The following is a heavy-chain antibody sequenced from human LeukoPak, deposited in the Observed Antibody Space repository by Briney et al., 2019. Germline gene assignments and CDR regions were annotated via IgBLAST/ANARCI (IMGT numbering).Heavy chain of an antibody. CDR3: ARDNSVGDYVWWFDP. Sequence: GASVTVSCKASGYTFTSYDINWVRQATGQGLEWMGWMNPNSGGTGYVQKFQGRVTMTRDMSTSTDYMELSSLRSEDTAVYYCARDNSVGDYVWWFDPWGQGTLVTVSS. CDR2: MNPNSGGT. D-gene: IGHD1-26*01. V-gene: IGHV1-8*01. CDR1: GYTFTSYD. J-gene: IGHJ5*02.